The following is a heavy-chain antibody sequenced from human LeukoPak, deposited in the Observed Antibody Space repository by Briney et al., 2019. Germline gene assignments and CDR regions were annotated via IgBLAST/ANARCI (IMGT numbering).Heavy chain of an antibody. CDR1: GFTFSSYR. CDR3: ARVAVHGYSDN. Sequence: GGSLRLSCAASGFTFSSYRMNWVRQAPGKGLEWVSYISSSGSTIYYADSVKGRFTISRDNAKNSLYLQMNSLRAEDTAVYYCARVAVHGYSDNWGQGTLATVSS. V-gene: IGHV3-48*04. D-gene: IGHD2-8*01. J-gene: IGHJ4*02. CDR2: ISSSGSTI.